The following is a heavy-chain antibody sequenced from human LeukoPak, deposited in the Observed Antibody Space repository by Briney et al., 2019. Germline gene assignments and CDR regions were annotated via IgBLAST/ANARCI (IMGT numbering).Heavy chain of an antibody. J-gene: IGHJ4*02. CDR2: ISAYNGNI. CDR3: AKDVAYRDYDHFEY. Sequence: ASVKVSCKASGYTFGTYGVTWVRQAPGQGLEWMGWISAYNGNINYAQEFQGRVTLTSDTSTSTAYMELRSLRSDDTAVYYCAKDVAYRDYDHFEYWGRGTLVTVSS. CDR1: GYTFGTYG. D-gene: IGHD4-17*01. V-gene: IGHV1-18*01.